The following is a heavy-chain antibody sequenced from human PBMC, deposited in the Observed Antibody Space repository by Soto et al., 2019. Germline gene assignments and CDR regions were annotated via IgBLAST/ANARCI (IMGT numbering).Heavy chain of an antibody. CDR3: AKDGVGGAGQLWLLRVPDY. V-gene: IGHV3-30*18. CDR1: GFTFSSYG. CDR2: ISSDGSKQ. Sequence: GGSLRLSCAASGFTFSSYGIHWVRQTPGKGLERVAVISSDGSKQYYTDSVKGRFTISRDNSKNTLYLQMNSLRAEDTAIDYCAKDGVGGAGQLWLLRVPDYWGQGSQVTVSS. J-gene: IGHJ4*02. D-gene: IGHD1-1*01.